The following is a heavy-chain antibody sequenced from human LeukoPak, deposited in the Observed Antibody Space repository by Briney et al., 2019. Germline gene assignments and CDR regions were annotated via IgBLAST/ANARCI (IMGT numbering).Heavy chain of an antibody. J-gene: IGHJ4*02. CDR3: VRGGVDY. D-gene: IGHD3-16*01. Sequence: GGSLRLSCAASGFTFSNYWIHWVRQAPGKGLVWVSRINSDGRSTDYADSVKGRFTISRDNAKNTLYLQMNSLRVEDTAVYYCVRGGVDYWGQGTLVTVSS. CDR2: INSDGRST. V-gene: IGHV3-74*01. CDR1: GFTFSNYW.